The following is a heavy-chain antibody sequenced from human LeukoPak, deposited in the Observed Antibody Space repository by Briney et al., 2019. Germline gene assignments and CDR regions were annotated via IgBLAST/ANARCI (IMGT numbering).Heavy chain of an antibody. CDR1: GFTFNNYG. Sequence: GGSLRLSCAASGFTFNNYGFHWVRQAPGKALEWVALISHDGRNEYYADSVKGRFTISRDNAKNTLYLQMNSLRAEDTAVYYCAKDPEYSSGWYLDYWGQGILVTVSS. CDR3: AKDPEYSSGWYLDY. CDR2: ISHDGRNE. D-gene: IGHD6-19*01. V-gene: IGHV3-30*18. J-gene: IGHJ4*02.